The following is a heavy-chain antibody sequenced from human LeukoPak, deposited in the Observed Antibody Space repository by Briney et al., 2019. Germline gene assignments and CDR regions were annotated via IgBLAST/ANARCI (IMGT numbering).Heavy chain of an antibody. CDR1: GFTFSSYA. Sequence: GGSLKLSCSASGFTFSSYAMHWVRQAPGKGLEYVSGLSSNGGYTYYADSVKDRSIISRDNSKNTLYLQMSSLRAEDTAVYYCVKTYGMGSFSNWGQGTLVTVSS. D-gene: IGHD3-10*01. CDR2: LSSNGGYT. CDR3: VKTYGMGSFSN. J-gene: IGHJ4*02. V-gene: IGHV3-64D*06.